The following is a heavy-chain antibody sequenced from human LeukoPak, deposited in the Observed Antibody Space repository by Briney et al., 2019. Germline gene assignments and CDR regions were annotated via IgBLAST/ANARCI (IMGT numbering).Heavy chain of an antibody. CDR3: ARAMTYYYDSSGDRPYYYFDY. V-gene: IGHV1-69*01. Sequence: SVKVSCKASGGTFSSCAISWVRQAPGQGLEWMGGIIPIFGTANYAQKFQGRVTITADESTSTAYMELSSLRSEDTAVYYCARAMTYYYDSSGDRPYYYFDYWGQGTLVTVSS. CDR2: IIPIFGTA. CDR1: GGTFSSCA. D-gene: IGHD3-22*01. J-gene: IGHJ4*02.